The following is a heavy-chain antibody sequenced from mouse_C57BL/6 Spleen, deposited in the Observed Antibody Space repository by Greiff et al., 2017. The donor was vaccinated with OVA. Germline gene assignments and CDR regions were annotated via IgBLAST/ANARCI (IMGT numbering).Heavy chain of an antibody. CDR3: TRDALYDGYYVYAMDY. D-gene: IGHD2-3*01. CDR2: ISSGGDYI. Sequence: EVKLVESGEGLVKPGGSLKLSCAASGFTFSSYAMSWVRQTPEKRLEWVAYISSGGDYIYYADTVKGRFTISRDNARNTLYLQMISLKSEDTAMYYCTRDALYDGYYVYAMDYWGQGTSVTVSS. CDR1: GFTFSSYA. J-gene: IGHJ4*01. V-gene: IGHV5-9-1*02.